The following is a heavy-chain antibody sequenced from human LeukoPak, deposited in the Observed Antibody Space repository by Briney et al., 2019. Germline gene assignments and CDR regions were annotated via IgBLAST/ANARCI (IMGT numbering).Heavy chain of an antibody. CDR2: MNPNSGNT. J-gene: IGHJ4*02. D-gene: IGHD6-19*01. CDR1: GYTFTSYD. V-gene: IGHV1-8*01. CDR3: ARGAGYSSGCYLK. Sequence: ASVKVSCKASGYTFTSYDFNWVRQATGQGLEWTGWMNPNSGNTDYAQKFQGRVTMTRNTSISTAYMELSSLRSEDTAVYYCARGAGYSSGCYLKWGQGTLVTVSS.